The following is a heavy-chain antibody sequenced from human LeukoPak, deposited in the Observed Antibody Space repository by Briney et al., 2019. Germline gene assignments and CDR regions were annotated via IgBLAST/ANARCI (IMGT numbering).Heavy chain of an antibody. CDR1: GGSFSGYY. D-gene: IGHD6-13*01. Sequence: PSETLSLTGAVYGGSFSGYYWSWIRQPPGKGLEWIGEINHSGSTNYNPSLKSRVTISVDTSKNQFSLKLSSVTAADTAVYYCASDDSSSAFDIWGQGTMVTVSS. CDR3: ASDDSSSAFDI. CDR2: INHSGST. V-gene: IGHV4-34*01. J-gene: IGHJ3*02.